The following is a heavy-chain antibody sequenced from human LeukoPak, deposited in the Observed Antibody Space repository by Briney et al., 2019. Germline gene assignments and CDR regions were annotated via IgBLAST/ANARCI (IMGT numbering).Heavy chain of an antibody. J-gene: IGHJ4*02. D-gene: IGHD6-19*01. CDR3: VRLSGQWLVHSYFDH. Sequence: GASVKVSCKASGYKFTTYGRAWVRQAPGHGPEYVGWIDTRNGLTEYSEKFRDRVTMTIDTSANTAFMDLRSLRSHDTAIYYCVRLSGQWLVHSYFDHWGQGTQVIVSS. V-gene: IGHV1-18*01. CDR1: GYKFTTYG. CDR2: IDTRNGLT.